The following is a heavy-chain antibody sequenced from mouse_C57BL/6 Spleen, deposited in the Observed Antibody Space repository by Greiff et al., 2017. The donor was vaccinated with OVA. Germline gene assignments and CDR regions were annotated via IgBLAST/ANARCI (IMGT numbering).Heavy chain of an antibody. CDR3: ARSSDYDSSSYFDY. V-gene: IGHV1-52*01. CDR2: IDPSDSET. Sequence: QVQLQQPGAELVRPGSSVKLSCKASGYTFTSYWMHWVKQRPIQGLEWIGNIDPSDSETHYNQKFKDKATLTVDKSSSTAYMQLSSLTSEDSAVYYCARSSDYDSSSYFDYWGQGTTLTVSS. CDR1: GYTFTSYW. D-gene: IGHD1-1*01. J-gene: IGHJ2*01.